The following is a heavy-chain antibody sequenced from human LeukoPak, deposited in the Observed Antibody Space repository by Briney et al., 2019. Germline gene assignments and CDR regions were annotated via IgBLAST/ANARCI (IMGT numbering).Heavy chain of an antibody. CDR3: ASALWFGELELDP. CDR1: GDSISTSKSY. D-gene: IGHD3-10*01. V-gene: IGHV4-39*01. CDR2: IYYSGGT. J-gene: IGHJ5*02. Sequence: SETLSLTCTVSGDSISTSKSYWGWIRQPPGKGLEWIGSIYYSGGTYYNPSLKSRVTISVDMSKNQFSMKLSSVTAADTAVYYCASALWFGELELDPWGQGTLVTVSS.